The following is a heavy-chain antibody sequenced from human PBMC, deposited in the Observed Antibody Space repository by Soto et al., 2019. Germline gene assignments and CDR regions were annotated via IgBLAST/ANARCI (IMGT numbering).Heavy chain of an antibody. Sequence: QVQLVESGGGVVQPGRSLRLSCAASGFTFSSYGMHWVRQAPGKGLEWVVVISYDGSNKYYADSVRGRFTISRDNSKNTLYLQTNSLRAEDTAVYYCAKDNCISTSCYRLYNWFDPWGQGTLVTVSS. V-gene: IGHV3-30*18. J-gene: IGHJ5*02. CDR1: GFTFSSYG. CDR2: ISYDGSNK. D-gene: IGHD2-2*01. CDR3: AKDNCISTSCYRLYNWFDP.